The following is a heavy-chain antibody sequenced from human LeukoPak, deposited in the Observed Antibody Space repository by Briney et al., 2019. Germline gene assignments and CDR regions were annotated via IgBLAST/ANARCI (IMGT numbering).Heavy chain of an antibody. D-gene: IGHD2-2*02. CDR1: GGSISSGDYY. CDR3: ARYYTDAFDI. CDR2: IYYSGST. J-gene: IGHJ3*02. Sequence: QVQLQESGPGLVKPSQTLSLPCTVSGGSISSGDYYWGWIRQPSGKGLEWIGYIYYSGSTFYNPSLKSRITISVDTTKNQFPLKLSSVTAADTAVYYCARYYTDAFDIWGQGTMVTVSS. V-gene: IGHV4-30-4*01.